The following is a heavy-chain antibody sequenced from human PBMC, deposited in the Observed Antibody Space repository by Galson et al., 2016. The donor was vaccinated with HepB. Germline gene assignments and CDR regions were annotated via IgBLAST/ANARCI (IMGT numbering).Heavy chain of an antibody. Sequence: SVKVSCKASGGTFSSYAISWVRQAPGQGLEWMGGIIPIFGTANYAQKFQGRVTITVDESTSTAYMELSSLRSEDTAVYYCASDLSSSSYYYYYGMDVWGQGTTVTVSS. CDR2: IIPIFGTA. CDR1: GGTFSSYA. V-gene: IGHV1-69*13. J-gene: IGHJ6*02. D-gene: IGHD6-6*01. CDR3: ASDLSSSSYYYYYGMDV.